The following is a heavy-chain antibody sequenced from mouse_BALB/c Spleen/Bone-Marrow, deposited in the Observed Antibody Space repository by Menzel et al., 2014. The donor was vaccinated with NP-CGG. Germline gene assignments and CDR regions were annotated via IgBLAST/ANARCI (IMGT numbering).Heavy chain of an antibody. CDR1: GYTFTNYW. Sequence: VHLVESGAELVRPGTSVKISCKASGYTFTNYWLGWVKQRPGHGLEGIGDIYPGGGYTNYNEKFKGKATLTADTSSSTAYMQLSSLTSEDSAVYLCAREVRRYFDVWGAGTTVTVSS. V-gene: IGHV1-63*02. CDR3: AREVRRYFDV. D-gene: IGHD2-14*01. J-gene: IGHJ1*01. CDR2: IYPGGGYT.